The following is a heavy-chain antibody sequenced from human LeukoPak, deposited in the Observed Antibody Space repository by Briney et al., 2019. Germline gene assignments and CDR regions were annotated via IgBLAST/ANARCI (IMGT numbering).Heavy chain of an antibody. D-gene: IGHD4-17*01. CDR1: GGPISSYY. Sequence: SETLSLTCTVSGGPISSYYWSWIRQPPGKGLEWIGYIYYSGSTNYNPSLKSRVTISVDTSKNQFFLKLSSVTAADTAVYYCARRSRMTTIDAFDVWGQGTMVTVSS. CDR2: IYYSGST. CDR3: ARRSRMTTIDAFDV. V-gene: IGHV4-59*08. J-gene: IGHJ3*01.